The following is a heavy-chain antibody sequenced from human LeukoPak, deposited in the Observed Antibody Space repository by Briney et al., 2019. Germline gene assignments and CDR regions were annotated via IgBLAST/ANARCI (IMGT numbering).Heavy chain of an antibody. CDR3: ARQDHGMDV. Sequence: SETLSLTFTVSGGSVSTYYWSWVRQPPGKGLEWIGYIYYRGSTNYNSSLKSRVTISVDTSKNQFSLKLSSVTAADTAVYYCARQDHGMDVWGQGTTVTVSS. V-gene: IGHV4-59*08. J-gene: IGHJ6*02. CDR2: IYYRGST. CDR1: GGSVSTYY.